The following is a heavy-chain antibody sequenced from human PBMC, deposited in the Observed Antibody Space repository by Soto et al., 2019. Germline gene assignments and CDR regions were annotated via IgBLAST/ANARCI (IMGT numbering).Heavy chain of an antibody. D-gene: IGHD3-22*01. J-gene: IGHJ4*02. CDR3: TTDPVTMIVVVPPSG. V-gene: IGHV3-15*07. CDR2: IKSKTDGGTT. CDR1: GFTFSNAW. Sequence: GGSLRLSCAASGFTFSNAWMNWVRQAPGKGLEWVGRIKSKTDGGTTDYAAPVKGRFTISRDDSKNTLYLQMNSLKTEDTAVYYCTTDPVTMIVVVPPSGGGQETLVTVSS.